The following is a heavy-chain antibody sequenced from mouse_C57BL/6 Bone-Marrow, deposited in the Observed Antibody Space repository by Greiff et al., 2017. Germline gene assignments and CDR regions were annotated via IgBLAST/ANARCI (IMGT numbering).Heavy chain of an antibody. D-gene: IGHD1-1*01. CDR1: GYSFTGYF. J-gene: IGHJ4*01. CDR2: INPYNGDT. V-gene: IGHV1-20*01. CDR3: TFQGTTVHYYAMDY. Sequence: EVMLVESGPELVKPGDSVKISCKASGYSFTGYFMNWVMQSHGKSLEWIGRINPYNGDTFYNQKFKGKATLTVDKSSSTAHMELRSLTSEDSAVYYCTFQGTTVHYYAMDYWGQGTSVTVSS.